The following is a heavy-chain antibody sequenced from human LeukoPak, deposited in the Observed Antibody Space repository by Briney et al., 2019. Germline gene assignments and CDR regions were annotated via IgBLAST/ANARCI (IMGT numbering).Heavy chain of an antibody. J-gene: IGHJ4*02. CDR1: GFTFSSYA. CDR3: AKDVSPVRATPHYFDY. Sequence: PGGSLRLSCAASGFTFSSYAMSWVRQAPGKGVEWVSAISGSGGSTYYADSVKGRFTISRDNSKNTLYLQMNSLRAEDTAVYYCAKDVSPVRATPHYFDYWGQGTLVTVSS. D-gene: IGHD1-26*01. V-gene: IGHV3-23*01. CDR2: ISGSGGST.